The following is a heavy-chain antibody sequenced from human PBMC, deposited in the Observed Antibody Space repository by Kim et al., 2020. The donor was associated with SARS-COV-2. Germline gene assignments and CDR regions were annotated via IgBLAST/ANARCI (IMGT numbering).Heavy chain of an antibody. V-gene: IGHV4-39*01. J-gene: IGHJ4*02. D-gene: IGHD3-3*01. Sequence: SETLSLTCTVSGGSISSSSYYWGWIRQPPGKGLECIGSIYYSGSTYYNPSLKSRVTISVDTSKNQFSLKLSSVTAADTAVYYCARHEWIPRGSGYYIVDYWGQGTLVTVSS. CDR1: GGSISSSSYY. CDR2: IYYSGST. CDR3: ARHEWIPRGSGYYIVDY.